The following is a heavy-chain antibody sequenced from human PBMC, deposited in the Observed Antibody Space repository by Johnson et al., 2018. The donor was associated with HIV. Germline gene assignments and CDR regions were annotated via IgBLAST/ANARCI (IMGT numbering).Heavy chain of an antibody. J-gene: IGHJ3*02. CDR2: ISGSGGSR. CDR1: GFTFSSYA. V-gene: IGHV3-23*04. CDR3: TTDQGYYGDAFDI. Sequence: VQLVESGGRVVRPGGSLTLSCAASGFTFSSYAMSWVRQGPGKGLEWVSGISGSGGSRNYADSVKGRFTISRDNAKNTLYLQMNSLRAEDTAVYYCTTDQGYYGDAFDIWGQGTMVTVSS. D-gene: IGHD3-10*01.